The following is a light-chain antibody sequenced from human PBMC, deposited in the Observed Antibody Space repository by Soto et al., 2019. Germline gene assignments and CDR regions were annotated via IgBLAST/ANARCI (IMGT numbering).Light chain of an antibody. CDR1: ETVAGSY. CDR3: QQYGSSPQT. J-gene: IGKJ1*01. CDR2: GAS. V-gene: IGKV3-20*01. Sequence: EIVLTQSPVTLSLSPGERATLSCRASETVAGSYLAWYQQKPGQAPRLLIYGASTRATGIPARFSGSGSGTDFTLTISRLEPEDSAVYYCQQYGSSPQTFGQGTKVDIK.